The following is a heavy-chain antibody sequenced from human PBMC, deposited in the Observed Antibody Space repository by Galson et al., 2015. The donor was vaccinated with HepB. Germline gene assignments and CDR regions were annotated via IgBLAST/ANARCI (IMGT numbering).Heavy chain of an antibody. CDR2: ISYDGNNK. J-gene: IGHJ4*02. Sequence: SLRLSCAASGFTFSSYGMHWVRQAPGKGLEWVAVISYDGNNKYYVDSVKGRFTISRDNSKNTLYLQMNSLRAEDTAVYYCAKDRVPDWYTQYYFDYWGQGTLVTVSS. V-gene: IGHV3-30*18. CDR1: GFTFSSYG. D-gene: IGHD3-9*01. CDR3: AKDRVPDWYTQYYFDY.